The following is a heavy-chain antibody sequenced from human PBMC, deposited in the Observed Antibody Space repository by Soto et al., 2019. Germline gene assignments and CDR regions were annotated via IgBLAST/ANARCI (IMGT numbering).Heavy chain of an antibody. CDR1: GYSLTSYW. CDR3: AREVRYCSGCSCNARGLDY. CDR2: IDPSDSYT. D-gene: IGHD2-15*01. J-gene: IGHJ4*02. Sequence: GGSVKISCRGAGYSLTSYWISWVRQMPWRGLGWMGRIDPSDSYTNYSPSYQGHVTISADKSISTAYLQWSSLKASDTAIYYCAREVRYCSGCSCNARGLDYWGQGTLVTVSS. V-gene: IGHV5-10-1*01.